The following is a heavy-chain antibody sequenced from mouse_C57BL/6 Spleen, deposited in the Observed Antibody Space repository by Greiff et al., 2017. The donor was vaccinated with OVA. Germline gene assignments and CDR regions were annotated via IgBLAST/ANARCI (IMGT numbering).Heavy chain of an antibody. Sequence: EVKLMESGGDLVKPGGSLKLSCAASGFTFSSYGMSWVRQTPDKRLAWVATISSGGSYTYYPDSVKGRFTISRDNDKNTLYLQMSSLKSEDTAMYYCARIYDYDGYYAMDYWGQGTSVTVSS. CDR1: GFTFSSYG. CDR2: ISSGGSYT. CDR3: ARIYDYDGYYAMDY. D-gene: IGHD2-4*01. V-gene: IGHV5-6*01. J-gene: IGHJ4*01.